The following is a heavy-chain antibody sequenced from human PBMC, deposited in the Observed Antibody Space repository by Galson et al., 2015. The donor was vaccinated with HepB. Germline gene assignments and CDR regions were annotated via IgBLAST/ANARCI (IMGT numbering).Heavy chain of an antibody. V-gene: IGHV6-1*01. J-gene: IGHJ5*02. CDR2: AYYASTWHS. D-gene: IGHD2-8*01. Sequence: CAISGDSVSSSNGGWTWIRQSPSRGLEWLGRAYYASTWHSGYAEFVRHRITIHPDTSRNQVSLHLSSVTPEDTAVYYCTRRVAGNGWFDPWGQGTLVTVSS. CDR1: GDSVSSSNGG. CDR3: TRRVAGNGWFDP.